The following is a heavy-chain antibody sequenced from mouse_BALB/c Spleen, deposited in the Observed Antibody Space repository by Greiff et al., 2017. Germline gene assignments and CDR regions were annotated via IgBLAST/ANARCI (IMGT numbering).Heavy chain of an antibody. CDR3: ARQDGSSYVYAMDY. CDR2: ISSGGSYT. CDR1: GFTFSSYA. V-gene: IGHV5-9-3*01. Sequence: EVQRVESGGGLVKPGGSLKLSCAASGFTFSSYAMSWVRQTPEKRLEWVATISSGGSYTYYPDSVKGRFTISRDNAKNTLYLQMSSLRSEDTAMYYCARQDGSSYVYAMDYWGQGTSVTVSS. D-gene: IGHD1-1*01. J-gene: IGHJ4*01.